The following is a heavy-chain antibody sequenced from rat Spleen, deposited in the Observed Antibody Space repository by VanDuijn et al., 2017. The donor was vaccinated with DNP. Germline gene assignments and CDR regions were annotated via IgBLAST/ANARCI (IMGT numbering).Heavy chain of an antibody. CDR3: ITFEGRNA. CDR2: IIYDGSKT. V-gene: IGHV5S10*01. J-gene: IGHJ4*01. CDR1: GFTFSDYN. Sequence: EVQLVETGGDLVPPGRSLKLSCAASGFTFSDYNMAWVRQAPKKGLEWVATIIYDGSKTYYRDSVKGRFTISRDNAKSTLYLQMDSLRSEDTATYYCITFEGRNAWGQGTSVTVSS. D-gene: IGHD1-11*01.